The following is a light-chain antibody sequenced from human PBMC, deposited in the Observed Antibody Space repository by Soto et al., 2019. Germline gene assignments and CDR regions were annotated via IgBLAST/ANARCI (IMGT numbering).Light chain of an antibody. V-gene: IGKV3D-15*01. CDR3: QQYNNWPPIT. Sequence: EIVMTQSPATLSLSPGERATLSCKAIQSVSNNYLAWYQQKPGQAPPLLIYGASNRATGIPARFSGSGSGTEFTLTISSLQSEDFAVYYCQQYNNWPPITFGQGTRLEIK. CDR2: GAS. J-gene: IGKJ5*01. CDR1: QSVSNN.